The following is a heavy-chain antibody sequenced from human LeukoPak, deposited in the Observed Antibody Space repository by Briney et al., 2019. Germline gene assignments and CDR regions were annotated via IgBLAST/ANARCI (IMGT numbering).Heavy chain of an antibody. CDR1: GFTVSSNY. D-gene: IGHD2-15*01. CDR3: ARDSAEGWDAFDI. CDR2: IYSGGST. J-gene: IGHJ3*02. V-gene: IGHV3-66*01. Sequence: GGSLRLSCAASGFTVSSNYMSWVRQAPGKGLEWVSVIYSGGSTYYADSVKGRFTISRDNSKNTLYLQMNSLRAEDTAVYYCARDSAEGWDAFDIWGQGTMVTVSS.